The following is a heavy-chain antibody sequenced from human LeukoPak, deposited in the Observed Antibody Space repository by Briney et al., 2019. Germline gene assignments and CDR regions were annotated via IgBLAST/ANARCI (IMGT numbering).Heavy chain of an antibody. V-gene: IGHV3-23*01. J-gene: IGHJ5*02. Sequence: GGSLRLSCAASGFTFDDYAMHWVRQAPGKGLEWVSAISGSGGSTYYADSVKGRFTISRDNSKSTLYLQMNSLRAEDTAVYYCAKDPTGGGWFDPWGQGTLVTVSS. CDR3: AKDPTGGGWFDP. CDR2: ISGSGGST. D-gene: IGHD3-16*01. CDR1: GFTFDDYA.